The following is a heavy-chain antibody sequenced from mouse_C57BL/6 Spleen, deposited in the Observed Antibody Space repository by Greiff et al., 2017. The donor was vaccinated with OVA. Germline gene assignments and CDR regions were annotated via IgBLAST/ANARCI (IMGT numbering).Heavy chain of an antibody. CDR2: IYPGSGST. CDR1: GYTFTSYW. CDR3: ARQAPYYYGSSYWYFDV. V-gene: IGHV1-55*01. Sequence: QVQLQQPGAELVKPGASVKMSCKASGYTFTSYWITWVKQRPGPGLEWIGDIYPGSGSTNYNEKFKSKATLTVDTSSSTAYMQLSSLTSEDSAVYYCARQAPYYYGSSYWYFDVWGTGTTVTVSS. J-gene: IGHJ1*03. D-gene: IGHD1-1*01.